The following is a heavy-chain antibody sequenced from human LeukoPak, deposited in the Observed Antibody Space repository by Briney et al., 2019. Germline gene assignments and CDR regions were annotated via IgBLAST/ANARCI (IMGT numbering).Heavy chain of an antibody. D-gene: IGHD6-13*01. J-gene: IGHJ5*02. Sequence: ASVKVSCKASGYTFTGYYMHWVRQAPGQGLEWMGWINPNSGGTNYAQKFQGRVTMTRDTSISTAYMELSRLRSDDTAVYYCARGDGKQQRYNWFDPWGQGTLVTVSS. CDR3: ARGDGKQQRYNWFDP. V-gene: IGHV1-2*02. CDR1: GYTFTGYY. CDR2: INPNSGGT.